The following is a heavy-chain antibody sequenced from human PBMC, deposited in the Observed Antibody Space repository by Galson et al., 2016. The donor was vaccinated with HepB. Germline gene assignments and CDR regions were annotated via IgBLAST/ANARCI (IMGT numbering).Heavy chain of an antibody. CDR1: GGTFRSSA. CDR3: ARDALGYCSSTTCRNGVGTTFKS. CDR2: IVPMFGTS. D-gene: IGHD2-2*01. Sequence: SVKVSCKASGGTFRSSALSWMRQAPGQGLEWMGAIVPMFGTSSYAQNFQGRVTLTADESTSTAYMDLSGLKSEDTAMYYCARDALGYCSSTTCRNGVGTTFKSWGQGTLVTVSS. V-gene: IGHV1-69*13. J-gene: IGHJ3*02.